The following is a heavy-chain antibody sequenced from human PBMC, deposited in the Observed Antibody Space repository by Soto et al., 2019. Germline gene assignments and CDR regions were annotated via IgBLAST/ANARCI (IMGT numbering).Heavy chain of an antibody. D-gene: IGHD6-19*01. Sequence: GGSLRLSCAASGFTFSSYAMSWVRQAPGKGLEWVSAISGSGGSTYYADSVKGRFTISRDNSKNTLYLQMNSLRAEDTAVYYCAKDLNFRLYSSGWDGDAFGIWGQGTMVTVS. J-gene: IGHJ3*02. CDR2: ISGSGGST. V-gene: IGHV3-23*01. CDR1: GFTFSSYA. CDR3: AKDLNFRLYSSGWDGDAFGI.